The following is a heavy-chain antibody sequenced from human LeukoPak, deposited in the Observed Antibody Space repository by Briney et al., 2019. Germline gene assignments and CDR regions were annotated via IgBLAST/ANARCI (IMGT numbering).Heavy chain of an antibody. D-gene: IGHD3-10*01. CDR1: GFTFSSFA. Sequence: GGSLRLSCAASGFTFSSFAMHWVRQAPGKGPEWVAVISYDGIIKYYADSVEGRFTISRDNSKNTVYLQMNSLRAEDTAVYYCARDSTYYYDSGSSGPHYFDYWGQGTLVTVSS. V-gene: IGHV3-30*16. CDR2: ISYDGIIK. CDR3: ARDSTYYYDSGSSGPHYFDY. J-gene: IGHJ4*02.